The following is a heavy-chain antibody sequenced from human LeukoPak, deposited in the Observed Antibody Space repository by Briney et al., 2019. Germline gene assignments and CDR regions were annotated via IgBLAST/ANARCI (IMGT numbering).Heavy chain of an antibody. CDR3: AGCSSTSCFYYYYYMDV. CDR1: GYTFTSYD. J-gene: IGHJ6*03. CDR2: MNPNSGNT. Sequence: ASVKVSCKASGYTFTSYDINWVRQATGQGLEWMGWMNPNSGNTGYAQKFQGRVTMTRNTSISTAYMELSSLRSEDTAVYYCAGCSSTSCFYYYYYMDVWGKGTTVTVSS. D-gene: IGHD2-2*01. V-gene: IGHV1-8*01.